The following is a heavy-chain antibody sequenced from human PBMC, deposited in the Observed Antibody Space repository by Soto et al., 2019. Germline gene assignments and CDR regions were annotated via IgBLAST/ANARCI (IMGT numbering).Heavy chain of an antibody. J-gene: IGHJ6*02. Sequence: QVQLQQWGAGLLKPSETLSLTCAVYGGSFSGYYWSWIRQPPGKGLEWIGEINHSGSTNYNPSLKRRVTISVDTSKNQFSLKLSSVTAADTAVYYCARGGSCSSTSCYYYGMDVWGQGTTVTVSS. V-gene: IGHV4-34*01. CDR2: INHSGST. CDR1: GGSFSGYY. CDR3: ARGGSCSSTSCYYYGMDV. D-gene: IGHD2-2*01.